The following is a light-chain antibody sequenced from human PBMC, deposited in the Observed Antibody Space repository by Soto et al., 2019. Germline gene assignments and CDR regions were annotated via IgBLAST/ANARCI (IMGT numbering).Light chain of an antibody. CDR1: QSVTSSY. Sequence: EIVLTQSPGTLSLSPGERATLSCRASQSVTSSYLAWYQQKPGQAPRLLRATGIPDRFSGSGSGTDFTLTISRLEPEDFAVYYCQQYSTSRLTFGGGTKVEIK. CDR3: QQYSTSRLT. V-gene: IGKV3-20*01. J-gene: IGKJ4*01.